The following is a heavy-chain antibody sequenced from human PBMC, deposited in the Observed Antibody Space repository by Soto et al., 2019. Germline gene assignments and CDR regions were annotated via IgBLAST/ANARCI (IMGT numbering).Heavy chain of an antibody. J-gene: IGHJ4*02. CDR3: VRQLTQSAGYAPTRPYYFDY. Sequence: ESLPVSRKCSGHSFTNYCIGRVLQMPGKGLELMGIIYPGDSDTRYSPSFQGQVTISADKSISTAYLQWSSLKASDSAMYYCVRQLTQSAGYAPTRPYYFDYCGQGTLVTGSS. CDR1: GHSFTNYC. D-gene: IGHD5-12*01. V-gene: IGHV5-51*01. CDR2: IYPGDSDT.